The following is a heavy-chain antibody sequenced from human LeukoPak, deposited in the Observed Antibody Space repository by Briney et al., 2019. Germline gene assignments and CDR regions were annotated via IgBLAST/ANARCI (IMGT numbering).Heavy chain of an antibody. CDR2: INHSGST. Sequence: SETLSLTCAVYGGSFSGYYWSWIRQPPGKGLEWIGEINHSGSTNYNPSLKSRVTISVDTSKNQFSLKLSSVTATHTAVYYCATCYQLLCYWFDPWGQGTLVTVS. J-gene: IGHJ5*02. V-gene: IGHV4-34*01. D-gene: IGHD2-2*01. CDR1: GGSFSGYY. CDR3: ATCYQLLCYWFDP.